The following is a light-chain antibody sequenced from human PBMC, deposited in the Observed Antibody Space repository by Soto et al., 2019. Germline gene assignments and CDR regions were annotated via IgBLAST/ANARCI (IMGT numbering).Light chain of an antibody. J-gene: IGLJ2*01. CDR3: QSYDSSLGVV. CDR2: GNS. CDR1: SSNIGAGYD. V-gene: IGLV1-40*01. Sequence: QPVLTQPPSVSGAPGQRVTISCTGSSSNIGAGYDVHWYQQLPGTAPKLLTYGNSNRPSGVPDRFSGSKSGTSASLAITGLQAEDEADYYCQSYDSSLGVVFGGGTKLTVL.